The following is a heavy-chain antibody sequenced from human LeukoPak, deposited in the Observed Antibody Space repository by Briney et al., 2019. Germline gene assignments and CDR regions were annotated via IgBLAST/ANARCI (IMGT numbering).Heavy chain of an antibody. Sequence: SETLSLTCTVSGGSISSYYWGWIRQPPGKGLEWIGSIYYSGSTYYNPSLKSRVTISVDTSKNQFSLKLSSVTTADTAVYYCATKTGGEGVRRGYCSSTSCYPFDYWGQGTLVTVSS. J-gene: IGHJ4*02. CDR2: IYYSGST. CDR3: ATKTGGEGVRRGYCSSTSCYPFDY. CDR1: GGSISSYY. V-gene: IGHV4-39*01. D-gene: IGHD2-2*01.